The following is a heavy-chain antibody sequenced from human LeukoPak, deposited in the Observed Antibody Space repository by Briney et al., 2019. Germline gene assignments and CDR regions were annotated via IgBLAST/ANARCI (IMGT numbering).Heavy chain of an antibody. J-gene: IGHJ4*02. CDR3: AKDIYDSTWGDY. CDR2: ITGSSGNT. D-gene: IGHD3-22*01. CDR1: GFTFSSYS. V-gene: IGHV3-21*04. Sequence: PGGSLRLSCAASGFTFSSYSMIWVRQAPGKGLEWVSTITGSSGNTYYAEPAKGRFTISRDNAKNSLYLRMNSLRAEDTAVYYCAKDIYDSTWGDYWGQGTLVTVSS.